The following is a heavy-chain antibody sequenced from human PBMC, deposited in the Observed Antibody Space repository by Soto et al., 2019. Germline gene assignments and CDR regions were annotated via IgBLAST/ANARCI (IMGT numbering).Heavy chain of an antibody. Sequence: SETLSLTCTVSGDSISSGDYYWSWIRQPPGKGLEWIGYIYYSGSTNYNPSLKSRVTISVDTSKNQFSLKLSSVTAADTAVYYCARIAATQNWFDPWGQGTLVPVSS. J-gene: IGHJ5*02. D-gene: IGHD6-25*01. V-gene: IGHV4-61*08. CDR2: IYYSGST. CDR1: GDSISSGDYY. CDR3: ARIAATQNWFDP.